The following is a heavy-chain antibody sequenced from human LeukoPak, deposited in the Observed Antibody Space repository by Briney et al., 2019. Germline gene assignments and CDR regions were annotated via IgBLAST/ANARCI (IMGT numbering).Heavy chain of an antibody. J-gene: IGHJ3*02. V-gene: IGHV3-48*04. Sequence: GGSLRLSCAASGFTFSSHSMNWVRQAPGKGLEWVSYISSTTRTIFYADSVKGRFTISRDNAKNSLYLQMNSLRAEDTAVYYCAKDRGDYYDSSGYYLDAFDIWGQGTMVTVSS. D-gene: IGHD3-22*01. CDR1: GFTFSSHS. CDR3: AKDRGDYYDSSGYYLDAFDI. CDR2: ISSTTRTI.